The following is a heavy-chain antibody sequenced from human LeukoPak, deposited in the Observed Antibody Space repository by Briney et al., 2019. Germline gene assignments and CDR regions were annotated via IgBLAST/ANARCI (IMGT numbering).Heavy chain of an antibody. Sequence: PSETLSLTCTVSGGSISSSSYYWGWIRQPPGKGLEWIGSIHYSGRTYYNPSLESRVTISVDTSKNHFSLRLSSVTAADTAVYYCASPVDVLVLPADRPIDYWGQGTLVTVSS. CDR2: IHYSGRT. CDR3: ASPVDVLVLPADRPIDY. V-gene: IGHV4-39*02. J-gene: IGHJ4*02. D-gene: IGHD2-2*01. CDR1: GGSISSSSYY.